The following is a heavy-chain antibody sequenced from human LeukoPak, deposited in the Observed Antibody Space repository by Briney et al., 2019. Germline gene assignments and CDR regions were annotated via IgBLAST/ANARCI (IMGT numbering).Heavy chain of an antibody. D-gene: IGHD2-2*01. Sequence: SETLSPTCAVSGYSISSGYYWGWIRQPPGKGLEWIGSIYHSGSTYYNPSLKSRVTISVDTSKNQFSLKLSSVTAADTAVYYCARQTEYQLPYYYYYMDVWGKGTTVTVSS. CDR3: ARQTEYQLPYYYYYMDV. CDR2: IYHSGST. V-gene: IGHV4-38-2*01. CDR1: GYSISSGYY. J-gene: IGHJ6*03.